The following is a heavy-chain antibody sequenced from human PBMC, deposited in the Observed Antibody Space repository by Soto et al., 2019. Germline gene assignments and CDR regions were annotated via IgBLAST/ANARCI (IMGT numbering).Heavy chain of an antibody. CDR1: GYTFTNYY. CDR2: INPSGDST. J-gene: IGHJ6*03. D-gene: IGHD4-17*01. Sequence: ASVKVSCKASGYTFTNYYMHWVRQAPGQGLEWMGIINPSGDSTSYAQKFQGRVTMTRDTSTSTVYMELSSLRFEDTAVYYCGRVWPVNNLMDVWGKGTTVTVSS. V-gene: IGHV1-46*03. CDR3: GRVWPVNNLMDV.